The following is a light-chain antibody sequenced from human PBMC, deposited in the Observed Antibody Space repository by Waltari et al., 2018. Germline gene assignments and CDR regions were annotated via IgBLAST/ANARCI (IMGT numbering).Light chain of an antibody. V-gene: IGLV4-69*01. J-gene: IGLJ3*02. Sequence: QVVLTQSPSASASLGASVKLTCTLDSGHTTYAIAWPQQQPEKGPRYLMKVHIDGSHTNADGVPYRFSVSSSGAERFLIISSLQSEDESDYFCQSCGSVIVVFGGGTKLTVL. CDR1: SGHTTYA. CDR2: VHIDGSH. CDR3: QSCGSVIVV.